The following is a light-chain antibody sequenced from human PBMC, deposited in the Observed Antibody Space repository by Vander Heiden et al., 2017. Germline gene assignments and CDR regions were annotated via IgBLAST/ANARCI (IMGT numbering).Light chain of an antibody. CDR2: KAS. Sequence: DIQMPQTPSTLSASLGDRVIITCRASQSISSWLAWYQQKPGKAPKLLIYKASSLQSGVPSRFSGSGSGTEFTLTIGSLQPDDFATYYCQQYNGYPWTFGQGTKVEVK. CDR1: QSISSW. J-gene: IGKJ1*01. CDR3: QQYNGYPWT. V-gene: IGKV1-5*03.